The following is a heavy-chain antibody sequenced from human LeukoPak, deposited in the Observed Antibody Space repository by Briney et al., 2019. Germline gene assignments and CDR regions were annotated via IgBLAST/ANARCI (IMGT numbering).Heavy chain of an antibody. CDR1: GYSISSGYY. D-gene: IGHD1-14*01. Sequence: PSETLSLTCAVSGYSISSGYYWGWIRQPPGKGLEWIGSIYHSGSTYYDPSLKSRVTISVDTSKNQFSLKLSSVTAADTAVYYCARLPPNRMFDYWGQGTLVTVSS. CDR3: ARLPPNRMFDY. CDR2: IYHSGST. J-gene: IGHJ4*02. V-gene: IGHV4-38-2*01.